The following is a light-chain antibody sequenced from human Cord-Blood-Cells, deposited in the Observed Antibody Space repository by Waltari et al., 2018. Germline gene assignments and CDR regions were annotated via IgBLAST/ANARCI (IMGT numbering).Light chain of an antibody. V-gene: IGLV3-25*03. CDR2: KDS. CDR3: QSADSSGTYV. J-gene: IGLJ1*01. Sequence: SYERTQPPSVSVSPGQTARITCSGDALLKQYAYWYQQKPGQAPVLVIYKDSERPSGIPERFSGSSSGTTVTLTISGVQAEDEADYYCQSADSSGTYVFGTGTKVTVL. CDR1: ALLKQY.